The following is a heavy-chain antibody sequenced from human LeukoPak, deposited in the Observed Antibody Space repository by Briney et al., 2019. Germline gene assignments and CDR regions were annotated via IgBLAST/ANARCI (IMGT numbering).Heavy chain of an antibody. CDR3: ARDSSGYQ. J-gene: IGHJ4*02. V-gene: IGHV3-7*01. CDR2: IKEDGSEK. D-gene: IGHD3-22*01. Sequence: GGSLRLSCAASGYTFSTYWMSWVRQAPGKGLEWVANIKEDGSEKYYGDSVKGRFTISRDNAKNSLYLQMNSLRAEDTAVYYCARDSSGYQWGQGTLVTVSS. CDR1: GYTFSTYW.